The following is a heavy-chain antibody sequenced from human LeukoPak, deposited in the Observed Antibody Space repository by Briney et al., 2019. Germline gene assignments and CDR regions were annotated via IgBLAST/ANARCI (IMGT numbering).Heavy chain of an antibody. CDR2: IIPMFGAA. CDR1: GVPFSKFG. V-gene: IGHV1-69*06. CDR3: ARDRDMAVTNGLYGMDV. J-gene: IGHJ6*04. D-gene: IGHD4/OR15-4a*01. Sequence: ASVKVSCKASGVPFSKFGLSWVRQAPGQGLAWMGGIIPMFGAAKYAQNFQGRVTISAEKSTTTVYMEVRSLRSEDTAVYYCARDRDMAVTNGLYGMDVWGEGTTVIVTS.